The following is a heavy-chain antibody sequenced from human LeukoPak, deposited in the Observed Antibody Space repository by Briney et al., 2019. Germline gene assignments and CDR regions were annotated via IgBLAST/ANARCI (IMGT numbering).Heavy chain of an antibody. CDR1: GGSFSGYY. V-gene: IGHV4-34*01. Sequence: PSETLSLTCAVYGGSFSGYYWSWIRQPPGKGLEWIGEINHSGSTNYNPSLKSRVTVSVDPSKNQFSLKLSSVTAADTAVYYCARRVGDYWFDPWGQGTLVTVSS. CDR2: INHSGST. J-gene: IGHJ5*02. CDR3: ARRVGDYWFDP. D-gene: IGHD4-17*01.